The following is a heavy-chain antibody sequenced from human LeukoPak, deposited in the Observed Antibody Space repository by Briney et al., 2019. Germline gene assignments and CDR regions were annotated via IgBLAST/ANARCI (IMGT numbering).Heavy chain of an antibody. CDR3: EKIYCSSTSCYDGENYYYYYYMDV. CDR1: GFTFSSYG. V-gene: IGHV3-30*02. CDR2: IRYDGSNK. Sequence: GGPLRLSCAASGFTFSSYGMHWVRQAPGKGLEWVAFIRYDGSNKYYADSVKGRFTISRDNSKNTLYLQMNSLRAEDTAVYYCEKIYCSSTSCYDGENYYYYYYMDVWGKGTTVTISS. D-gene: IGHD2-2*01. J-gene: IGHJ6*03.